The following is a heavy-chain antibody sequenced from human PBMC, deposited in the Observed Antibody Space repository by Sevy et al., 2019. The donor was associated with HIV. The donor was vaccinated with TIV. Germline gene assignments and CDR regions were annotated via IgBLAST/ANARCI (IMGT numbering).Heavy chain of an antibody. CDR2: ISYDGSNK. Sequence: GGSLRLSCAASGFTFSSYAMHWVRQAPGKGLEWVAVISYDGSNKYYADSVKGRFTISRDNSKNTLYLQMNSLRAEDTAVYYCAREAVAGPMDVWCQGTTVTVSS. CDR1: GFTFSSYA. CDR3: AREAVAGPMDV. J-gene: IGHJ6*02. V-gene: IGHV3-30*04. D-gene: IGHD6-19*01.